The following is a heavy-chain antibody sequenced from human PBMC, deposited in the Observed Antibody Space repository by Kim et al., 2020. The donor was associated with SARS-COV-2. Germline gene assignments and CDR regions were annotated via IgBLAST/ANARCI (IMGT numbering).Heavy chain of an antibody. V-gene: IGHV3-48*03. CDR1: GFTFSSYE. Sequence: GGSLRLSCAASGFTFSSYEMNWVRQAPGKGLEWVSYISSSGSTIYYADSVKGRFTISRDNAKNSLYLQMNSLRAEDTAVYYCARVKGITSFGVVVEAPYGMDVWGQGTTVTVSS. CDR2: ISSSGSTI. D-gene: IGHD3-3*01. J-gene: IGHJ6*02. CDR3: ARVKGITSFGVVVEAPYGMDV.